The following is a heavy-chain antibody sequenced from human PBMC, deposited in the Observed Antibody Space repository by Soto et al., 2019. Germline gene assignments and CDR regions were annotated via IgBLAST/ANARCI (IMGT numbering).Heavy chain of an antibody. J-gene: IGHJ6*02. V-gene: IGHV3-30*18. CDR3: AQYPARAVTLSYYFSGMDI. Sequence: QVQLVESGGGVVQPGRSLRLSCAASGFTFSNYGMHWVRQAPGKGLEWVAVISYDGSNTYYADSVKGRFTISRDNSKNTLYLQMNSLRAEDTAVYYCAQYPARAVTLSYYFSGMDIWGQGTTVTVSS. CDR2: ISYDGSNT. D-gene: IGHD2-21*02. CDR1: GFTFSNYG.